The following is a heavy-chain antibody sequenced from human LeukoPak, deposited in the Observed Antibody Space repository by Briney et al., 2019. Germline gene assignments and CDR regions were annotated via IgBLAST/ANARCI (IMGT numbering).Heavy chain of an antibody. D-gene: IGHD5-24*01. CDR2: IHHSGST. CDR1: GGSIVSSTFY. CDR3: ARENWRDGYVGSK. V-gene: IGHV4-39*07. Sequence: PSETLSLTCSVSGGSIVSSTFYWGWVRQSPGKGLEWIGIIHHSGSTYYNSSLKSRVTISVDTSKNTLSLKLNSVTAADTAVYYCARENWRDGYVGSKWGQGTLVTVSS. J-gene: IGHJ4*02.